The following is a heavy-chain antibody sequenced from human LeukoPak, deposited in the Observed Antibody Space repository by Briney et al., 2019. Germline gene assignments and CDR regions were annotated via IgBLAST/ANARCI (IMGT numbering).Heavy chain of an antibody. J-gene: IGHJ5*02. CDR1: GYTFTGHY. CDR2: INPNSGNT. V-gene: IGHV1-8*03. Sequence: ASVKVSCKASGYTFTGHYIHWVRQAPGQGLEWMGWINPNSGNTGYAQKFQGRVTITRNTSISTAYMELSSLRSEDTAVYYCARGYSNYVSIASTGFDPWGQGTLVTVSS. CDR3: ARGYSNYVSIASTGFDP. D-gene: IGHD4-11*01.